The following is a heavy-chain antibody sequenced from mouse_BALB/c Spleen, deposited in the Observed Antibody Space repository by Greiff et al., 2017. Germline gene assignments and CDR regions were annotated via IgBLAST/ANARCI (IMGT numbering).Heavy chain of an antibody. J-gene: IGHJ1*01. D-gene: IGHD2-2*01. Sequence: EVQLQQSGPELVKPGASVKIPCKASGYTFTDYNMDWVKQSHGKSLEWIGDINPNNGGTIYNQKFKGKATLTVDKSSSTAYMELRSLTSEDTAVYYCVRRDGYDQGWYFDVWGAGTTVTVSS. CDR2: INPNNGGT. CDR3: VRRDGYDQGWYFDV. CDR1: GYTFTDYN. V-gene: IGHV1-18*01.